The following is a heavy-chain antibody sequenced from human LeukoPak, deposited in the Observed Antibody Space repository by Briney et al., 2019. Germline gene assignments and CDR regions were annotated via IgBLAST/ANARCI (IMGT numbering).Heavy chain of an antibody. CDR1: GYTFHGHY. V-gene: IGHV1-2*02. J-gene: IGHJ4*02. CDR2: IKPDTGVT. CDR3: ARDNSWGPDY. Sequence: ASGKVSCKALGYTFHGHYMHWVRQAPGQGLELLGRIKPDTGVTYYAQNFQGRFTMTTDTSISTVYMELSSLRSDDTAVYYCARDNSWGPDYWGQGTLVTVSS. D-gene: IGHD7-27*01.